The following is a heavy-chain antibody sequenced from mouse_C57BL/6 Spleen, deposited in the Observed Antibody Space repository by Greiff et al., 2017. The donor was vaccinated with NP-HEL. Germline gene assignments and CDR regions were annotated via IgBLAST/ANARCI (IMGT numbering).Heavy chain of an antibody. V-gene: IGHV1-61*01. Sequence: QVQLQQSGAELVRPGSSVKLSCKASGYTFTSYWMDWVKQRPGQGLEWIGNIYPSDSETHYNQKFKDKATLTVDKSSSTAYMQLSSLTSEDSAVYYCARQDYYGSRTYLDYWGQGTTLTVSS. J-gene: IGHJ2*01. CDR2: IYPSDSET. CDR3: ARQDYYGSRTYLDY. CDR1: GYTFTSYW. D-gene: IGHD1-1*01.